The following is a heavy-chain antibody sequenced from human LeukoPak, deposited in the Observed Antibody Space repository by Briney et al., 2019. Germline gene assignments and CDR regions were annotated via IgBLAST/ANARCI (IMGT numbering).Heavy chain of an antibody. CDR2: IYYSGST. J-gene: IGHJ4*02. CDR1: GGSISSSYYY. CDR3: ARHEDCNWDFDH. D-gene: IGHD1-1*01. Sequence: SETLSLTCTVSGGSISSSYYYWGWIRQPPGKGLEWIGTIYYSGSTYYNPSLKSRVTISVDTSKNQFSLKLSSVTAPDTAVYYCARHEDCNWDFDHWGQGTLVTVSS. V-gene: IGHV4-39*01.